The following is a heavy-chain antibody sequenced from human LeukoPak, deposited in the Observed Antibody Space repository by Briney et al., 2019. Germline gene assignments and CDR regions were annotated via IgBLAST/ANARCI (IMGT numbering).Heavy chain of an antibody. V-gene: IGHV1-18*01. CDR3: ARGAATVASTLFLRH. CDR1: GYTFTSYG. Sequence: ASVKVSCKASGYTFTSYGVSWVRQAPGQGLEWMGWISAYNGNTNYAQKLQDRVTMTTDTSTSTAYMELRSLRSDDTAVYYCARGAATVASTLFLRHWGQGTVVTVSS. CDR2: ISAYNGNT. J-gene: IGHJ1*01. D-gene: IGHD6-19*01.